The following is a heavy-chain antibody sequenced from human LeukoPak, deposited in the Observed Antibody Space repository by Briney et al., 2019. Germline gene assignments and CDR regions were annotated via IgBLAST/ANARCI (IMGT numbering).Heavy chain of an antibody. CDR2: ISAYNNNT. D-gene: IGHD2-2*01. V-gene: IGHV1-18*01. CDR1: GHTFANFG. Sequence: ASVKVSCKASGHTFANFGINWVRQAPGQGLQWMGWISAYNNNTYYAQKLQGRVTMTTDTSTTTVYMELRSLTSDDTAVYYCARGGAVAMERWFDPWGQGTLVTVSS. J-gene: IGHJ5*02. CDR3: ARGGAVAMERWFDP.